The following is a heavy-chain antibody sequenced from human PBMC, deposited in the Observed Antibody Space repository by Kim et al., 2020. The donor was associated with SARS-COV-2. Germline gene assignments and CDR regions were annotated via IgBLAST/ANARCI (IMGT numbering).Heavy chain of an antibody. CDR3: AKDTYYYGSGSYSLYGM. CDR2: ISYDGSNK. D-gene: IGHD3-10*01. CDR1: GFTFSSYG. Sequence: GGSLRLSCAASGFTFSSYGMHWVRQAPGKGLEWVAVISYDGSNKYYADSVKGRFTISRDNSKNTLYLQMNSLRAEDTAVYYCAKDTYYYGSGSYSLYGM. J-gene: IGHJ6*01. V-gene: IGHV3-30*18.